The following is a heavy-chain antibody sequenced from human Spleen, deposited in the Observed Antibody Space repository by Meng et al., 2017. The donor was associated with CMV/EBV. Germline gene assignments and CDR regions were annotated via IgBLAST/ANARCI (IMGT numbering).Heavy chain of an antibody. J-gene: IGHJ5*02. CDR3: ARSGGDIVVPISGFDP. V-gene: IGHV4-39*07. CDR1: GGSISSSSYY. Sequence: SETLSLTCTVSGGSISSSSYYWGWIRQPPGKGLEWIGSIYYSGSTYYNPSLKSRVTISVDTSKNQFSLKLSSVTAADTAVYYCARSGGDIVVPISGFDPWGQGTLVTVS. D-gene: IGHD2-15*01. CDR2: IYYSGST.